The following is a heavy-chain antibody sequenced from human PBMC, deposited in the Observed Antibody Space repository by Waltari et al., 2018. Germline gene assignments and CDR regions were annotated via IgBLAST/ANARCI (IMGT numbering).Heavy chain of an antibody. CDR2: IWNDGSTE. J-gene: IGHJ4*02. CDR1: GFTFSNSA. D-gene: IGHD3-10*01. Sequence: QVQLVESGGGVVQPGRSLRLSCAGSGFTFSNSAMHWVRQAPGKGLGWVGIIWNDGSTEKYADSVKGRFTISRDNSKNTLYLQMNSLRAEDTATYYCAKPTYGPGSYLIDHWGQGTLVTVSS. V-gene: IGHV3-33*06. CDR3: AKPTYGPGSYLIDH.